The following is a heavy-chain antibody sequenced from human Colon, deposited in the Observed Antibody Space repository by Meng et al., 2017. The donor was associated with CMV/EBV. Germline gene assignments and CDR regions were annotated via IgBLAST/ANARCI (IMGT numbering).Heavy chain of an antibody. CDR3: ARDRQLSV. V-gene: IGHV3-7*01. Sequence: GGSLRLSCAASGFTFSSYEMSWVRQAPGKGLEWVANIKQDGSEKYYVDSVKGRFTISRDNAKNSLYLQMNSLRAEDTAVYYCARDRQLSVWGQGTTVTVSS. CDR1: GFTFSSYE. D-gene: IGHD6-13*01. J-gene: IGHJ6*02. CDR2: IKQDGSEK.